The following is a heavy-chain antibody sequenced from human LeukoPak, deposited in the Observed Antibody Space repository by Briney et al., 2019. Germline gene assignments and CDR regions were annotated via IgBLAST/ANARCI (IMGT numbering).Heavy chain of an antibody. CDR1: GFTFSSYS. V-gene: IGHV3-48*01. CDR2: ISSSSSTM. J-gene: IGHJ5*02. D-gene: IGHD4/OR15-4a*01. Sequence: GGSLRLSCAASGFTFSSYSMNWVRQAPGKGLEWVSYISSSSSTMYYADSVKGRFSISRDNAKNSLYLQMNSLRAEDTAVYYCARDTPTLTARLFDPWGQGTLVTVSS. CDR3: ARDTPTLTARLFDP.